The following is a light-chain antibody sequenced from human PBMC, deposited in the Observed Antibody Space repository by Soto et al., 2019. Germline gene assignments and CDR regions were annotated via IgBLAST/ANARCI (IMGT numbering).Light chain of an antibody. J-gene: IGLJ2*01. CDR2: SDI. CDR1: SSNIGAGYD. Sequence: QSVLTQPPSVSGAPGQRLTISCTGSSSNIGAGYDVHWYQQFPGTAPKLLIFSDINRPSGVPDRFSASKSGTSASLAITGLQAEDEADYYCQSYDSVMRASVFGGGTKLTVL. CDR3: QSYDSVMRASV. V-gene: IGLV1-40*01.